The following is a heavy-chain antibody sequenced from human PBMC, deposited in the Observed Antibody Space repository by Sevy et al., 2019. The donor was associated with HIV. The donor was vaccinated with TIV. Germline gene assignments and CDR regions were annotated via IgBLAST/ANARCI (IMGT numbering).Heavy chain of an antibody. CDR1: GFSLSTSGVG. D-gene: IGHD3-22*01. Sequence: SGPTLVNPTQTLTLTCTFSGFSLSTSGVGVGWIRQPPGKALEWLALIYWNDDKRYSPSLKSRLTITKDTSKNQVVLTMTNMDPVDTATYYCARTAPVYYYDSSGYLNWFDPWGQGTLVTVSS. V-gene: IGHV2-5*01. CDR2: IYWNDDK. CDR3: ARTAPVYYYDSSGYLNWFDP. J-gene: IGHJ5*02.